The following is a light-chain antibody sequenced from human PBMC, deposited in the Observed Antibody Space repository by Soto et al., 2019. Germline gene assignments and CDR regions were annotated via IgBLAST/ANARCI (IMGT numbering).Light chain of an antibody. V-gene: IGKV3-20*01. CDR2: EAS. J-gene: IGKJ1*01. Sequence: EIVLTQSPGTLSLSPGERATLSCWASQSVSSSYLVWHQQNPGQAPRLLIYEASSRATGIPDRFSGSGSGTDFTLTISRLEPEDFAVYYCQQYRTFGQGTKVDIK. CDR1: QSVSSSY. CDR3: QQYRT.